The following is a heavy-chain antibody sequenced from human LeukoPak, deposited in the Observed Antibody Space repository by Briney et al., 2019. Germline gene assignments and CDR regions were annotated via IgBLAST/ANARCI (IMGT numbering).Heavy chain of an antibody. Sequence: GGSLRLSCAASGFTFSSYGMHWVRQAPGKGLEWVAVISYDGSDKYYADSVKGRFTISRDNSKNTLYLQMNSLRAEDTAVYYCAKSYYDSSGYYYYYYGMDVWGQGTTVTVSS. CDR3: AKSYYDSSGYYYYYYGMDV. D-gene: IGHD3-22*01. V-gene: IGHV3-30*18. CDR2: ISYDGSDK. CDR1: GFTFSSYG. J-gene: IGHJ6*02.